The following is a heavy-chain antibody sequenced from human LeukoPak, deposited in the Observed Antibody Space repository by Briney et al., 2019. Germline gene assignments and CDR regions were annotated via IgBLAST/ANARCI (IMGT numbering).Heavy chain of an antibody. D-gene: IGHD6-19*01. Sequence: ASVKVSCKASGGTFSSNAISWVRQAPGQGLEWMGGIIPIFGTANYAQKFQGRVTITADKSTSTAYMELSSLRSEDTAVYYCATSGYSSGWYGYWGQGTLVTVSS. J-gene: IGHJ4*02. CDR3: ATSGYSSGWYGY. CDR1: GGTFSSNA. V-gene: IGHV1-69*06. CDR2: IIPIFGTA.